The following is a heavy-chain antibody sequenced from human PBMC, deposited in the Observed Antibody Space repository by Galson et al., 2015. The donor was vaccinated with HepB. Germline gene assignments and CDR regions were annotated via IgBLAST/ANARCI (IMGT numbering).Heavy chain of an antibody. Sequence: SLRLSCAAPGFTFSSYAMHWVRQAPGKGLEWVAVISYDGSNKYYADSVKGRFTISRDNSKNTLYLQMNSLRAEDTAVYYCARDLASGSYYSRGFDYWGQGTLVTVSS. V-gene: IGHV3-30-3*01. CDR2: ISYDGSNK. CDR3: ARDLASGSYYSRGFDY. D-gene: IGHD1-26*01. J-gene: IGHJ4*02. CDR1: GFTFSSYA.